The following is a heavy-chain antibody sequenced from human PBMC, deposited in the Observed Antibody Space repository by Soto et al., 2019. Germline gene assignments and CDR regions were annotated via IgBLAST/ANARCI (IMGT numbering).Heavy chain of an antibody. J-gene: IGHJ4*02. V-gene: IGHV4-59*08. CDR1: GGSISSYY. CDR2: IYYSGST. D-gene: IGHD5-12*01. CDR3: ARLEMATSYFDY. Sequence: QVQLQESGPGLVKPSETLSLTCTVSGGSISSYYWSWIRQPPGKGLEWIGYIYYSGSTNYNPSLKSRVTISVDTFKNQFSLKLSSVTAADTAVYYCARLEMATSYFDYWGQGTLVTVSS.